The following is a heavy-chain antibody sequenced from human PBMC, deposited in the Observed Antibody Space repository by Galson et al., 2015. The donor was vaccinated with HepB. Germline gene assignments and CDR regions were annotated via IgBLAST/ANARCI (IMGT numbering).Heavy chain of an antibody. CDR1: GFTFSNAW. V-gene: IGHV3-15*01. CDR2: IKSKTDGGTT. Sequence: SLRLSCAASGFTFSNAWMSWVRQAPGKGLEWVGRIKSKTDGGTTDYAAPVKGRFTISRDDSKNTLYLQMNSLKTEDTAVYYCTTEVRSYTENYYFDYWGQGTLVTVSS. D-gene: IGHD3-10*01. CDR3: TTEVRSYTENYYFDY. J-gene: IGHJ4*02.